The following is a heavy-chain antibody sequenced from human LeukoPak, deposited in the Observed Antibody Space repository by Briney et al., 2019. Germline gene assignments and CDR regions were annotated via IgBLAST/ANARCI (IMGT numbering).Heavy chain of an antibody. D-gene: IGHD6-19*01. V-gene: IGHV3-13*01. Sequence: GGSLRLSCAASGFTFSSYDFHWVRQATGEGLEWVSAIGTAGDTHYPGSVKGRFTISRENAKNSLYLQMNSLRAGDTAVYYCARAIRGSGWIAIDYWGQGTLVTVSS. J-gene: IGHJ4*02. CDR3: ARAIRGSGWIAIDY. CDR2: IGTAGDT. CDR1: GFTFSSYD.